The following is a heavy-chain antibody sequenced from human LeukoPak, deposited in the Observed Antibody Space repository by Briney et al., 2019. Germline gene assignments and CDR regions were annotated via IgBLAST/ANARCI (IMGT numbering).Heavy chain of an antibody. CDR2: ISGSGGSA. J-gene: IGHJ3*02. V-gene: IGHV3-23*01. Sequence: GGSLRLSCAASGFTFSSYAMSWVRQAPGKGLEWVSGISGSGGSAFYPDSVKGRFTISRDNSEKTLYLQMISLRAEDTAVYYCAEFGYSGYRYSFDIWGQGTMVTVSS. CDR1: GFTFSSYA. CDR3: AEFGYSGYRYSFDI. D-gene: IGHD5-12*01.